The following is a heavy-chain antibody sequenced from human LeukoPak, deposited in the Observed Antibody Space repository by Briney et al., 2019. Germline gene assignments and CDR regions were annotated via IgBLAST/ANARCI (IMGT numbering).Heavy chain of an antibody. CDR1: GFTFSNYG. V-gene: IGHV3-48*04. Sequence: GGSLRLSCAASGFTFSNYGMNWVRQAPGKGLEWVSYISSSSSTIYSADSVKGRFTISRDNAKNSLYLQMNSLRAEDTAVYYCAKIVDTTIRGFVWAQGTLFTVPS. J-gene: IGHJ4*02. D-gene: IGHD3-10*01. CDR3: AKIVDTTIRGFV. CDR2: ISSSSSTI.